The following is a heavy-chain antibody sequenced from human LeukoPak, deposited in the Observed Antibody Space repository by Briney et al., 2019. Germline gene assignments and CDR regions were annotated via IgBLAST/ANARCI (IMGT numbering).Heavy chain of an antibody. CDR1: GGSFSGYY. CDR2: INHSGST. D-gene: IGHD6-13*01. CDR3: ARERVTSSSWYPNWYYFDY. V-gene: IGHV4-34*01. Sequence: SETLSLTCAVYGGSFSGYYWSWIRQPPGKGLEWIGEINHSGSTNYNPSLKSRVPISVDTSKNQFSLKLSSVTAADTAVYYCARERVTSSSWYPNWYYFDYWGQGTLVTVSS. J-gene: IGHJ4*02.